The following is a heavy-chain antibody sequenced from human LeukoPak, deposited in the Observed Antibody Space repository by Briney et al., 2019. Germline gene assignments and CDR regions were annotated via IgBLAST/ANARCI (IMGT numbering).Heavy chain of an antibody. CDR2: IYYTGST. Sequence: SGTLSLTCTVSGGSVSDYYWSWIRQSPGKGREWIGHIYYTGSTSYNPSLRSRVTMSADTSKNQFSLQLNSVTPEDTAVYYCARGRYTMVRGVIGRDTDYYYYSYMDVWGKGTTVTISS. V-gene: IGHV4-59*02. CDR1: GGSVSDYY. J-gene: IGHJ6*03. CDR3: ARGRYTMVRGVIGRDTDYYYYSYMDV. D-gene: IGHD3-10*01.